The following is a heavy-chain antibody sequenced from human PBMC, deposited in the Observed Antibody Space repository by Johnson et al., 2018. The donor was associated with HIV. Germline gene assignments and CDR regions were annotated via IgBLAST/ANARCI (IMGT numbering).Heavy chain of an antibody. CDR1: GFTFSHNW. D-gene: IGHD6-6*01. CDR2: ISSSRRPI. Sequence: MQLVESGGDLVQPGGSLRLSCIGSGFTFSHNWMSWVRQAPGKGLEWVSYISSSRRPIYYADSVRGRLTISRDNAKNSLDLQMHSLRAEDTAVYYCARVQSIAAPDDAFDIWGQGTMVTVSS. J-gene: IGHJ3*02. CDR3: ARVQSIAAPDDAFDI. V-gene: IGHV3-48*01.